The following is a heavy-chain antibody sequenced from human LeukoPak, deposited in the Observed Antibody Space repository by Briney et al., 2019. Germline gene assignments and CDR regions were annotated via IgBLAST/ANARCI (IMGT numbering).Heavy chain of an antibody. D-gene: IGHD3-9*01. Sequence: SETLSLTCAVYGGSFSGYYWSWIRQPPGKGLEWIGEINHSGSTNYNPSLKSRVTISVDTSKNQFSLKLSSVTAADTAVYYCARDSRGYDILTGYYTLAYFDYWGQGTLVTVSS. CDR1: GGSFSGYY. J-gene: IGHJ4*02. V-gene: IGHV4-34*01. CDR3: ARDSRGYDILTGYYTLAYFDY. CDR2: INHSGST.